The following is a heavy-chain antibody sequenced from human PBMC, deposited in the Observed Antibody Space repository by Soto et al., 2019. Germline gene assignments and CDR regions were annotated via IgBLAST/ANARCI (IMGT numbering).Heavy chain of an antibody. Sequence: GASVKVSCKASGGTFSSYAISWVRQAPGQGLEWMGGIIPIFGTANYAQKFQGRVTITADESTSTAYMELSSLRSEDTAVYYCANARKQLLPWFDPWGQGTLVTVSS. V-gene: IGHV1-69*13. CDR2: IIPIFGTA. CDR1: GGTFSSYA. D-gene: IGHD2-15*01. J-gene: IGHJ5*02. CDR3: ANARKQLLPWFDP.